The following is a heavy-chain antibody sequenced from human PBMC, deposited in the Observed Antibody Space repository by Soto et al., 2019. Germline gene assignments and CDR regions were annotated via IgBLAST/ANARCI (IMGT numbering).Heavy chain of an antibody. CDR3: ARTYYDTLTGYFSYGMDV. J-gene: IGHJ6*02. V-gene: IGHV4-39*01. CDR2: IYYSGST. D-gene: IGHD3-9*01. CDR1: GGSISSSSYY. Sequence: SETLSLTCTVSGGSISSSSYYWGWIRQPPGKGLEWIGSIYYSGSTYYNPSLKSRVTISVDTSKNQFSLKLSSVTAADTAVYYCARTYYDTLTGYFSYGMDVWGQGTTVTVSS.